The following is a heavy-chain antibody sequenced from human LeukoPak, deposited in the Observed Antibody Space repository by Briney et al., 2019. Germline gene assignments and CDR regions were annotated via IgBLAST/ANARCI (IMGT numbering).Heavy chain of an antibody. CDR1: GGSFSGYY. Sequence: KPSETLSLTCAVYGGSFSGYYWSWIRQPPGKGLEWIGEINHSGSTNYNPSLKSRVTISVDTSKNQFSRKLSSVTAADTAVYYCARVIVENYDFWSGYYWAYYYGMDVWGQGTTVTVSS. J-gene: IGHJ6*02. CDR3: ARVIVENYDFWSGYYWAYYYGMDV. V-gene: IGHV4-34*01. D-gene: IGHD3-3*01. CDR2: INHSGST.